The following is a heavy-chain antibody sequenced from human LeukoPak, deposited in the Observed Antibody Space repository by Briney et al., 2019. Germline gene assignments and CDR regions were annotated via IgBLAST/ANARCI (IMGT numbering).Heavy chain of an antibody. V-gene: IGHV3-66*01. Sequence: GGSLRLSCAASGFTVSSNHMSWVRQAPGKGLEWVSVIYIGGTIYYADSVKGRFTISRDNSKKTVYLQMTSLRVEDTAVYYCAKDSRGGPKPAVVLFYYHGMDVWGHGTTVIVSS. D-gene: IGHD2-15*01. CDR2: IYIGGTI. J-gene: IGHJ6*02. CDR3: AKDSRGGPKPAVVLFYYHGMDV. CDR1: GFTVSSNH.